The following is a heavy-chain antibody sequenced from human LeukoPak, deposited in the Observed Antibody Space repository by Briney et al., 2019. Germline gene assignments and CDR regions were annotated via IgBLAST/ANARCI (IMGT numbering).Heavy chain of an antibody. CDR3: ARDARGSSWYGDFDY. CDR2: INAGNGNT. Sequence: ASVKVSCKASGYTFTSYAMHWVRQAPGQRLEWMGWINAGNGNTKYSQKFQGRVTITRGTSASTAYMELSSLRSEDTAVYYCARDARGSSWYGDFDYWGQGTLVIVSS. D-gene: IGHD6-13*01. V-gene: IGHV1-3*01. J-gene: IGHJ4*02. CDR1: GYTFTSYA.